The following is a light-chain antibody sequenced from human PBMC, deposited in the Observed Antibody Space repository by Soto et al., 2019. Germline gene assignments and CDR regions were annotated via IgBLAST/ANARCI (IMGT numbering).Light chain of an antibody. J-gene: IGKJ5*01. Sequence: EIVLTQSPATLSLSPGERATLSCRASETIRGLLAWYQQRPGQPPRLLICGASNRATGIPDRFSGSGSGTDFTLIINRLEPEDVAIYYCQQYGGSPRITFGQGTRLEIK. CDR2: GAS. CDR3: QQYGGSPRIT. CDR1: ETIRGL. V-gene: IGKV3-20*01.